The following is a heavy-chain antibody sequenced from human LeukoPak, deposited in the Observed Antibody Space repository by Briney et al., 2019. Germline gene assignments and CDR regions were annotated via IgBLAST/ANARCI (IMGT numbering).Heavy chain of an antibody. V-gene: IGHV4-34*01. Sequence: SETLSLTCAVYGGSFSGYYWSWIRQPPGKGLEWIGEINHSGSTNYNPSLKSRVTISVDTSKNQFSLKLSAVTAADTAVYYCAREGYSSGWTKNWYFDLWGRGTLVTVSS. CDR1: GGSFSGYY. CDR2: INHSGST. D-gene: IGHD6-19*01. CDR3: AREGYSSGWTKNWYFDL. J-gene: IGHJ2*01.